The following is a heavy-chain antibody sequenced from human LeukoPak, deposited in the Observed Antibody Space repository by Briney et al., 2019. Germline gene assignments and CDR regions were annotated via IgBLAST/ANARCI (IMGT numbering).Heavy chain of an antibody. Sequence: SETLSLTCAVYGGSFSSCYWTWIRQPPGKGLEWIGEINHSGSTNYNPSLKSRVTISVDTSKNQFSLKLSSVTAADTAVYYCVMNWGTGRTLDYWGQGTLVTVSS. V-gene: IGHV4-34*01. CDR1: GGSFSSCY. D-gene: IGHD7-27*01. J-gene: IGHJ4*02. CDR2: INHSGST. CDR3: VMNWGTGRTLDY.